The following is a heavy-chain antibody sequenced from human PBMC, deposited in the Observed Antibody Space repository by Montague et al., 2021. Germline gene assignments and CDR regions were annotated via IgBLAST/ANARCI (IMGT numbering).Heavy chain of an antibody. CDR2: IYSSGST. CDR3: TRPGGYCTNDTCYFWFAP. CDR1: GGSISRSSYY. V-gene: IGHV4-39*01. Sequence: SETLSLTCTVSGGSISRSSYYWGWIRQPPGKGLEWIGSIYSSGSTYYNPSLKSRVTISADTSKNQFSLKLSSVTAADTAVYYCTRPGGYCTNDTCYFWFAPGGQGFLVPVSS. D-gene: IGHD2-8*01. J-gene: IGHJ5*02.